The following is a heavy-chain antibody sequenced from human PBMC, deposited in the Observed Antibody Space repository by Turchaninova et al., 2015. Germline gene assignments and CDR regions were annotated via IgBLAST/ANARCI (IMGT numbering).Heavy chain of an antibody. CDR3: ARFLIAARNWFDP. D-gene: IGHD6-6*01. Sequence: QLQLLESGPGLVKPSDTLSLTFTVPGDPISSNNYYWGWIRPPPGKGLDWIGIIYYSGSTYYNPSLKSRVTISVDTSKNQFSLKLSSVTAADTAVYYCARFLIAARNWFDPWGQGTLVTVSS. V-gene: IGHV4-39*07. CDR1: GDPISSNNYY. J-gene: IGHJ5*02. CDR2: IYYSGST.